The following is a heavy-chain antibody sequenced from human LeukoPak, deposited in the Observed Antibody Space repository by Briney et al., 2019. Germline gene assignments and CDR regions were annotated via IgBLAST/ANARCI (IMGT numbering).Heavy chain of an antibody. Sequence: PGRSLRLSCAASGFPFSIYGMHWVRQAPGKGLEWVAAISYDGSKEYSADSVKGRFTISRDSSKKTLYLQMNSLRAEDTAVYHCAKEQASAAVYPAFDYWGQGILVTVSS. CDR1: GFPFSIYG. D-gene: IGHD6-13*01. J-gene: IGHJ4*02. CDR2: ISYDGSKE. V-gene: IGHV3-30*18. CDR3: AKEQASAAVYPAFDY.